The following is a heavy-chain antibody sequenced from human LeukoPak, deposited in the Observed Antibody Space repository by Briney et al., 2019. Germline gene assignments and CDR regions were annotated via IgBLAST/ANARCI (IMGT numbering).Heavy chain of an antibody. D-gene: IGHD4-17*01. CDR3: ARHTDYGDYDDY. V-gene: IGHV5-51*01. CDR2: IYPGDSDT. J-gene: IGHJ4*02. CDR1: ASSFTSYS. Sequence: GGSLKISCEGSASSFTSYSVGCVRQLPGKGLEWMGIIYPGDSDTRYSPSFQGQVTNSADKSISTAYLQWSSLKASDTAMYYCARHTDYGDYDDYWGQGTLVTVSS.